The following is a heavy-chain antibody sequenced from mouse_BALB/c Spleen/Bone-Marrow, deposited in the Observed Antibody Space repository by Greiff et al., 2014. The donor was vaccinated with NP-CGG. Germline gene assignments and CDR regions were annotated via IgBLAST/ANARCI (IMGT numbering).Heavy chain of an antibody. CDR3: ARGYGNSVAWFAY. CDR2: IDPSDRET. D-gene: IGHD2-10*02. V-gene: IGHV1-61*01. Sequence: VQLQQSGAELVRPGTSVKLSCKASGYTFTTYWMNWVRQRPGQGLEWIGMIDPSDRETHYNQMFKDKATSTVDKSSSTAYMQLGSLTSEDSAVYYCARGYGNSVAWFAYWGQGTLVTVSA. CDR1: GYTFTTYW. J-gene: IGHJ3*01.